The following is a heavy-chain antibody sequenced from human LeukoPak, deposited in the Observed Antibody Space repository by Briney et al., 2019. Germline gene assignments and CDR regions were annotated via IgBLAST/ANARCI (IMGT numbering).Heavy chain of an antibody. Sequence: SETLSLTCTVPGDSISSYYWSWIRQPAGKGLEWIGRVYVTGSTNLNPALQSRVTMSVNTSKNQFSLKLTSVTAADTAVYYCARDRQWLVDHWGQGTLVTVSS. V-gene: IGHV4-4*07. CDR1: GDSISSYY. CDR3: ARDRQWLVDH. CDR2: VYVTGST. D-gene: IGHD6-19*01. J-gene: IGHJ5*02.